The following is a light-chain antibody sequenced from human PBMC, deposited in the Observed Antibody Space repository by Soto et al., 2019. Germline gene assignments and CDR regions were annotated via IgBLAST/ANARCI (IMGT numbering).Light chain of an antibody. Sequence: QSVLTQPPSASGSPRQSVTISCTGTSSDVGGYYFVSWYQQHPGKAPKLMIYEVSKRPSGVPDRFSGSKSGNTASLTVSGLQAEDEADYYCSSYAGSNNWVFGGGTKVTVL. J-gene: IGLJ3*02. V-gene: IGLV2-8*01. CDR2: EVS. CDR1: SSDVGGYYF. CDR3: SSYAGSNNWV.